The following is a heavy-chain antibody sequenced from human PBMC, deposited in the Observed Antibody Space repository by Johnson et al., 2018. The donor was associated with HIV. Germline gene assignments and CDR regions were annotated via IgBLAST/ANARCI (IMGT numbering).Heavy chain of an antibody. CDR1: GFTFRSYA. J-gene: IGHJ3*02. V-gene: IGHV3-30*14. CDR2: IGYDGNDK. Sequence: QVLLVESGGDVVQPGRSLRLSCAASGFTFRSYAMHWVRQAPGKGLEWVAAIGYDGNDKDYADSVKGRFTISRDNSKNTLYLQMNSLRAEDTAVYYCARATTPHDAFDIWGQGTMVTVSS. D-gene: IGHD1-1*01. CDR3: ARATTPHDAFDI.